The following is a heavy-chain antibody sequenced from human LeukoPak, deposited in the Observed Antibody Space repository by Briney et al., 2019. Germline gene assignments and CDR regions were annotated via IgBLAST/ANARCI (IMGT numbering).Heavy chain of an antibody. Sequence: ASVKVSCKVSGYTLTELSMHWVRQAPGKGLEWMGGFDPEDGETIYAQRFQGRVTMSEDTSTDTAYMELSSLRSEDTAVYYCATDRALYYYDSSGYYPRFVLDVWGKGTTVTVSS. CDR1: GYTLTELS. J-gene: IGHJ6*04. CDR2: FDPEDGET. V-gene: IGHV1-24*01. D-gene: IGHD3-22*01. CDR3: ATDRALYYYDSSGYYPRFVLDV.